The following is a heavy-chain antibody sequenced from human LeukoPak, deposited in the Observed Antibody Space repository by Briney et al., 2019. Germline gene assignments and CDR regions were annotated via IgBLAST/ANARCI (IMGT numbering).Heavy chain of an antibody. D-gene: IGHD1-20*01. V-gene: IGHV1-2*02. CDR2: INPNSGGT. Sequence: ASVKVSCKASGYTFTGYYMHWVRQAPGQGLEWMGWINPNSGGTNYAQKFQGRVTMTRDTSISTAYMELSRLRSDDTAVYYCARARYNWNDENWFDPWGQGTLVTVSS. J-gene: IGHJ5*02. CDR1: GYTFTGYY. CDR3: ARARYNWNDENWFDP.